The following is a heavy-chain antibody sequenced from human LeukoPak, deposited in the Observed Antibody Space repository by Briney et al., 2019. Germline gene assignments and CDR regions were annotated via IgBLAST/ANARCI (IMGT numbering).Heavy chain of an antibody. Sequence: SETLSLTCAVSGGSISSGGYSWSWIRQPPGKGLEWIGYIYYSGSTYYNPSLKSRVTISLDTSKNQFSLELSSVTAADTAVYCASRNFGVVTDWGQGTLVTVSS. D-gene: IGHD3-3*01. V-gene: IGHV4-30-4*07. CDR1: GGSISSGGYS. CDR3: SRNFGVVTD. J-gene: IGHJ4*02. CDR2: IYYSGST.